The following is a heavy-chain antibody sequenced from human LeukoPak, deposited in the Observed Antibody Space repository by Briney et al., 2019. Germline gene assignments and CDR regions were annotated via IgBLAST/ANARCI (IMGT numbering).Heavy chain of an antibody. D-gene: IGHD6-19*01. CDR3: AAQYSSGWARDY. V-gene: IGHV4-39*01. CDR1: GGSISSSSYY. CDR2: NSGST. Sequence: PSETLSLTCTVSGGSISSSSYYWGWIRQPPGKGLEWIGSNSGSTYYNPSLKSRVTISVDTSKNQFSLKLSSVTAADTAVYYCAAQYSSGWARDYWGQGTLVTVSS. J-gene: IGHJ4*02.